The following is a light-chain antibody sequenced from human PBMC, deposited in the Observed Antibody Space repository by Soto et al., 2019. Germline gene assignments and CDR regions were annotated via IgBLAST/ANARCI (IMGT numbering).Light chain of an antibody. CDR2: DVS. CDR3: SSYTSSSTPLWV. CDR1: SSDVGGYNY. Sequence: QSALTQPASVSGSPGQSITISCTGTSSDVGGYNYVSWYQQHPGKAPKLMIYDVSNRPSGVSNRFSGSKSGNTASLTISGLQAEHEADYYCSSYTSSSTPLWVFGGGTKLTVL. J-gene: IGLJ3*02. V-gene: IGLV2-14*01.